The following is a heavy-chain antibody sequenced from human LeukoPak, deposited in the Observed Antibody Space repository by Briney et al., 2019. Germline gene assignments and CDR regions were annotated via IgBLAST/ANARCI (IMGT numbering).Heavy chain of an antibody. CDR1: SGSISYYY. Sequence: SETLSLTCTVSSGSISYYYWSWIRQPPGKRLEWIGYIHYSGSTNYNPSLKSRVTISVDTSKNQFSLKLSSVTAADTAVYYCARDHAAGYYDSSGYYNWFDPWGQGTLVTVSS. D-gene: IGHD3-22*01. CDR3: ARDHAAGYYDSSGYYNWFDP. CDR2: IHYSGST. V-gene: IGHV4-59*01. J-gene: IGHJ5*02.